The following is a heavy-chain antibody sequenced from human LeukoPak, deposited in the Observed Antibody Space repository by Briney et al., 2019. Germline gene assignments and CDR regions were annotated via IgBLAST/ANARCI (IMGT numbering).Heavy chain of an antibody. J-gene: IGHJ4*02. D-gene: IGHD2-2*01. Sequence: GGSLRLSCAASGFTFSSYAMSWVRQAPGKGLEWVSTISGSGGATYYTDSVKGRFTISRDNSKITLYLQMNGLRAEDTALFYCAKAVVVIPAATPFDYWGLGTLVTVSS. CDR1: GFTFSSYA. CDR3: AKAVVVIPAATPFDY. CDR2: ISGSGGAT. V-gene: IGHV3-23*01.